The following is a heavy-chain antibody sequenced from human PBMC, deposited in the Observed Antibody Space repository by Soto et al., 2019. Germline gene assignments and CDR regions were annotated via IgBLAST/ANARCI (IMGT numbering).Heavy chain of an antibody. CDR1: GGSISSYY. V-gene: IGHV4-59*01. CDR3: ARAAVTHERYHYGMDV. Sequence: ETLSLTCTVSGGSISSYYWSWIRQSPGKGLEWIGCIYYSGNTNYNPSLKSRVTISVNTSKNQFSLRLTSVTAADTAVYYCARAAVTHERYHYGMDVWGQGTTVTVSS. J-gene: IGHJ6*02. D-gene: IGHD4-17*01. CDR2: IYYSGNT.